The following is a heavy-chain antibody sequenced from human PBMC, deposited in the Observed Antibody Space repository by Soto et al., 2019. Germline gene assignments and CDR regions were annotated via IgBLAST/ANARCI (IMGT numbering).Heavy chain of an antibody. CDR3: ANDSNYGNWFEP. V-gene: IGHV4-34*01. D-gene: IGHD4-4*01. J-gene: IGHJ5*02. CDR2: INHSGST. CDR1: GGSFSGYY. Sequence: SETLSLTCAVYGGSFSGYYWSWIRQPPGKGLEWIGEINHSGSTNYNPSLKSRVTISVDTSKNQFSLKLSSVTAADTAVYYCANDSNYGNWFEPWGQGTLVTVSS.